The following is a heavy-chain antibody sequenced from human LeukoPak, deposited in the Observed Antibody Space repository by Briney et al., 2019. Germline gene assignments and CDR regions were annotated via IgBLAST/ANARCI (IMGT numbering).Heavy chain of an antibody. CDR1: GGSISSSSYY. D-gene: IGHD6-19*01. Sequence: SETLSLTCTASGGSISSSSYYWGWIRQPPGKGLEWIGSIYYSGSTYYNPSLKSRVTISVDTSKNQFSLKLSSVTAADTAVYYCAREGSSGWYPTGAFDIWGQGTMVTVSS. V-gene: IGHV4-39*07. CDR3: AREGSSGWYPTGAFDI. CDR2: IYYSGST. J-gene: IGHJ3*02.